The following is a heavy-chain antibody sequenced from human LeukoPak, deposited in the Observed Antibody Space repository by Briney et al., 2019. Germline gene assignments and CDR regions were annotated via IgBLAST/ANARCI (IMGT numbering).Heavy chain of an antibody. V-gene: IGHV1-2*02. CDR3: AKDIGVGYCNGCLFDY. D-gene: IGHD2-15*01. CDR2: INPNSGGT. CDR1: GYTFTGYY. J-gene: IGHJ4*02. Sequence: ASVKVSCKASGYTFTGYYMHWVRQAPGQGLEWMGWINPNSGGTNYAQKFQGRVTMTRDTSISTAYMELSRLRTEDTALYYCAKDIGVGYCNGCLFDYWGQGTLVTVSS.